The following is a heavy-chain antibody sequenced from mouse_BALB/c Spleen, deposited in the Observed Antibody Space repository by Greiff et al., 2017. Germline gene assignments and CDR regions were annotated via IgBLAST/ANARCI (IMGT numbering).Heavy chain of an antibody. J-gene: IGHJ3*01. Sequence: EVQGVESGPELVKPGASVKMSCKASGYTFTSYVMHWVKQKPGQGLEWIGYINPYNDGTKYNEKFKGKATLTSDKSSSTAYMELSSLTSEDSAVYYCARHYDYDGGFAYWGQGTLVTVSA. D-gene: IGHD2-4*01. CDR3: ARHYDYDGGFAY. CDR1: GYTFTSYV. V-gene: IGHV1-14*01. CDR2: INPYNDGT.